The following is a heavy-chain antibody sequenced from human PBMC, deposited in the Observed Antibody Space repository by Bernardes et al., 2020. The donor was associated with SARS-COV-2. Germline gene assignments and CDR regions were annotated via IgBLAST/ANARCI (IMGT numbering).Heavy chain of an antibody. CDR3: ARVAGYSSGYNY. V-gene: IGHV1-69*02. CDR2: IIPILGIA. D-gene: IGHD6-19*01. CDR1: GGTFSSYT. J-gene: IGHJ4*02. Sequence: SVKVSCKASGGTFSSYTISWVRQAPGQGLEWMGRIIPILGIANYAQKFQGRVTITADKSTSTAYMELSSLRSEDTAVYYCARVAGYSSGYNYWGQGTLVTVSS.